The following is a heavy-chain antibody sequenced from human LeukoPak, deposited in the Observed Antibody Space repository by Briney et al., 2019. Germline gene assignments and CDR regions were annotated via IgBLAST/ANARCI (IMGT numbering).Heavy chain of an antibody. D-gene: IGHD4-11*01. J-gene: IGHJ1*01. CDR1: GFTFNTYT. V-gene: IGHV3-48*01. CDR2: ISGSSGII. CDR3: ARGLDLGYFQR. Sequence: PGGSLRLSCAASGFTFNTYTMNWVRQAPGKGLEWVSYISGSSGIIDYADSVRGRFTISRDNAKNSLYLQMNNLRAEDTAVHHCARGLDLGYFQRWGQGTLVTVSS.